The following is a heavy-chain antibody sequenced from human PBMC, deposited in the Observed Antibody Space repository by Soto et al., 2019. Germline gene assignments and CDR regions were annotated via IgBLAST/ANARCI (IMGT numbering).Heavy chain of an antibody. V-gene: IGHV3-43*01. CDR1: GFPFHDYT. CDR3: VKEMNTLFLDF. D-gene: IGHD3-3*01. Sequence: GGSLRLSCAASGFPFHDYTMHWVRQAPGRGLEWVSLINAAGSITYYADSVKGRFFISRDNRKNSLYLQMTSLRTEDTAVYYCVKEMNTLFLDFWGQGA. J-gene: IGHJ4*02. CDR2: INAAGSIT.